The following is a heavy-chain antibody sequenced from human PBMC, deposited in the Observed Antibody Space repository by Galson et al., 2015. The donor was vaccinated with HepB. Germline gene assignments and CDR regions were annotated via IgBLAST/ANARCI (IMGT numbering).Heavy chain of an antibody. CDR2: TYYRSKWYN. Sequence: CAISGDSVSSNSAAWNWIRQSPSRGLEWLGRTYYRSKWYNDYAVSVKSRITINPDTSKNQFSLQLNSVTPEDTAVYYCARTGVDCSSTSCYGYYYYGMDVWGQGTTVTVSS. CDR3: ARTGVDCSSTSCYGYYYYGMDV. CDR1: GDSVSSNSAA. V-gene: IGHV6-1*01. J-gene: IGHJ6*02. D-gene: IGHD2-2*01.